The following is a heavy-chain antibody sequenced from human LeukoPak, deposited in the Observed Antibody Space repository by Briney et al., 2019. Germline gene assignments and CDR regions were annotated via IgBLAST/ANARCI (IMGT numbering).Heavy chain of an antibody. V-gene: IGHV1-18*01. D-gene: IGHD3-3*01. CDR3: ARDATYYDFWSGYYTD. Sequence: ASVKVSCKASGYTFTSYGISWVRQAPGQGLEWMGWISAYNGNTNYAQKLQGRVTMTTDTSTSTAYMELGSLRSDDTAVYYCARDATYYDFWSGYYTDWGQGTLVTVSS. J-gene: IGHJ4*02. CDR1: GYTFTSYG. CDR2: ISAYNGNT.